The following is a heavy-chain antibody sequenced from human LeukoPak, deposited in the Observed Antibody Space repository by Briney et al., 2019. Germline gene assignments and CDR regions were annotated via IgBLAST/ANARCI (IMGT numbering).Heavy chain of an antibody. Sequence: GSLRLSCVASGVAFDNYWMHWVRQAPGKGPVWVSRISRDGRILDYADSVKGRFTISRDNAKNSLYLQMNSLRAEDTAVYYCARDGEMIVVVITTSYFDYWGQGTLVTVSS. D-gene: IGHD3-22*01. J-gene: IGHJ4*02. CDR1: GVAFDNYW. CDR2: ISRDGRIL. CDR3: ARDGEMIVVVITTSYFDY. V-gene: IGHV3-74*01.